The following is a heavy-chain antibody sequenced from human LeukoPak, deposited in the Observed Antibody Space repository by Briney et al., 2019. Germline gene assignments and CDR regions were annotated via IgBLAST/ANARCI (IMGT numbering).Heavy chain of an antibody. CDR3: AVGANDY. CDR1: XXTFTSYG. V-gene: IGHV1-8*02. J-gene: IGHJ4*02. D-gene: IGHD1-26*01. CDR2: MNPNSSNT. Sequence: SVXXSXKASXXTFTSYGISWVRQATGQGLEWMGWMNPNSSNTGYAQKFQGRVTMTRNTSISTAYMELSSLRSEDTAVYYCAVGANDYWGQGTLVTVSS.